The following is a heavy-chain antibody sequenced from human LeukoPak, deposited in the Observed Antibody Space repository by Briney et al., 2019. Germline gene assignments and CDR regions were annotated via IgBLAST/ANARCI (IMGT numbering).Heavy chain of an antibody. Sequence: PGGSLRLSCAASGFTVSSNYMSWVRQAPGKGLEWVSGIYTGGDTYYADSVKDRFTISRDNSKNTLYLQMNSLRAEDTAVYYCARDGITGTTQDTGVDYWGQGALVTVSS. J-gene: IGHJ4*02. CDR1: GFTVSSNY. V-gene: IGHV3-66*01. D-gene: IGHD1-7*01. CDR3: ARDGITGTTQDTGVDY. CDR2: IYTGGDT.